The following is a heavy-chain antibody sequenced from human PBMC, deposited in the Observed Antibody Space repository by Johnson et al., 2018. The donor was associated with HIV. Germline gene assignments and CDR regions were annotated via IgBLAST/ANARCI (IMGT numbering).Heavy chain of an antibody. CDR2: INPAGGST. CDR3: AKERAYIRSFDM. CDR1: GFSFNDYA. Sequence: QMLLVESGGGVVQPGRSLRLSCSASGFSFNDYAMHWVRQAPGKGLVWVARINPAGGSTSYVDSVKGRFTVSRDNAKNTLHLQINSLRAEDTAMYYCAKERAYIRSFDMWGLGTLVTVSS. V-gene: IGHV3-NL1*01. J-gene: IGHJ3*02. D-gene: IGHD1-14*01.